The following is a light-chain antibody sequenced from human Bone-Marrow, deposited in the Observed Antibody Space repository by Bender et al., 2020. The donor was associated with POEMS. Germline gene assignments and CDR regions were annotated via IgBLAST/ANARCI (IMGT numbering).Light chain of an antibody. Sequence: QSALTQPASVSGSPGQSITISCTGTNSDIGAYNSVSWHQHRPGNAPKLIIFDVNYRPSGISGRFSGSKSGNTASLTVSGLQAEDEADYYCTSYGSSINNFVVFGGGTKLTVL. CDR1: NSDIGAYNS. V-gene: IGLV2-14*01. CDR2: DVN. J-gene: IGLJ2*01. CDR3: TSYGSSINNFVV.